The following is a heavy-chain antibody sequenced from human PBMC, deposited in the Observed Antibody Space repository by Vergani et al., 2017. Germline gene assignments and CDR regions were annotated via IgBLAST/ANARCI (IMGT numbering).Heavy chain of an antibody. CDR1: GFTFTTYW. Sequence: EVQLVESGGGLVQPGGSLRLSCAASGFTFTTYWMTWVRQAPGKGLEWLANINQDGSETYYVDSVKGRFTISRDNAKNSLYLQMNSLRAEDTAVYYCARSLNYGGNAFDIWGQGTMVTVSS. CDR2: INQDGSET. J-gene: IGHJ3*02. CDR3: ARSLNYGGNAFDI. V-gene: IGHV3-7*01. D-gene: IGHD4/OR15-4a*01.